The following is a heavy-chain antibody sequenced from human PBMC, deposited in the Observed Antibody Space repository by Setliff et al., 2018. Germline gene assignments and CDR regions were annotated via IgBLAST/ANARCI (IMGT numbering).Heavy chain of an antibody. CDR1: GYTFTSHY. CDR3: ARDRVAYYDILTPGAFDI. CDR2: INPSSGRT. J-gene: IGHJ3*02. D-gene: IGHD3-9*01. V-gene: IGHV1-46*01. Sequence: ASVKVSCKASGYTFTSHYMHWVRQAPGLGLEWMGTINPSSGRTSYAQKFQGRVTMTRDTSTSTVYMDMSSLRSEDTAVYYCARDRVAYYDILTPGAFDIWDQGTMVTVSS.